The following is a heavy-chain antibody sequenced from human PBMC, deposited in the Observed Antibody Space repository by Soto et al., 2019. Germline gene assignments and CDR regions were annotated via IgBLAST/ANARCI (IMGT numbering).Heavy chain of an antibody. CDR1: GFTFNNYA. J-gene: IGHJ4*02. CDR2: ITDSGDDT. D-gene: IGHD2-2*01. V-gene: IGHV3-23*01. Sequence: GGSLRLSCAASGFTFNNYAMGWVRQAPGKGLEWVSAITDSGDDTYYIDSVKGRFTITRDNSKSTLYLQMNSLRAEDTAIYYCAKLGSSSWSPHYYFDYWGQGTLVTVSS. CDR3: AKLGSSSWSPHYYFDY.